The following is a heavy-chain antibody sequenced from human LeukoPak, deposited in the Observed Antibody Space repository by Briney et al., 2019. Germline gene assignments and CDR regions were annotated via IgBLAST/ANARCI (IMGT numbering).Heavy chain of an antibody. J-gene: IGHJ5*02. V-gene: IGHV4-31*03. D-gene: IGHD4-17*01. CDR3: ARKYGDYVQGNWFDP. CDR1: GGSISSGGYY. CDR2: IYYSGST. Sequence: SQTLSLTCTVSGGSISSGGYYWSWIRQHPGKGLEWIGYIYYSGSTYYNPSLKSRVTISVDTSKNQFSLKLSSVTAADTAVYYCARKYGDYVQGNWFDPWGQGTLVTVSS.